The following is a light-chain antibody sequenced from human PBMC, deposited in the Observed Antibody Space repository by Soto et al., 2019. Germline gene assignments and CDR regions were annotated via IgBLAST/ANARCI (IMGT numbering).Light chain of an antibody. CDR3: QQYNNWPPLT. Sequence: EIVMTQSPPTLSVCPGERATLSCRASQSVSSNLAWYQQKPVQTPRLLIYSASTRATDIPARFSGSGSGREFTRTISSLQSEDFAVYYCQQYNNWPPLTFGGGTKVEI. CDR2: SAS. J-gene: IGKJ4*01. CDR1: QSVSSN. V-gene: IGKV3-15*01.